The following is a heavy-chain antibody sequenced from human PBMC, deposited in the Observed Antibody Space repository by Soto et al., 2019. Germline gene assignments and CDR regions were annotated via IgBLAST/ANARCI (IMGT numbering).Heavy chain of an antibody. J-gene: IGHJ3*02. Sequence: SETLSLTCAVSGDSMSGSDYYWGWIRQPPGKGLEWIGSIYYSGSTYYNPSLQSRVTITPDTSKNQFSLQLNSVTPEDTAVYYCARLRDSGGWPDDAFDIWGQGTKVTVS. D-gene: IGHD3-22*01. CDR3: ARLRDSGGWPDDAFDI. CDR1: GDSMSGSDYY. CDR2: IYYSGST. V-gene: IGHV4-39*01.